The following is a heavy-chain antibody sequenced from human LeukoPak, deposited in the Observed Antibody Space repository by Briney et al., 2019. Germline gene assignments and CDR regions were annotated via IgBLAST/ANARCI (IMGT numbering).Heavy chain of an antibody. V-gene: IGHV4-34*01. CDR1: GGSFSGNY. D-gene: IGHD3-22*01. CDR3: ARGRAVVVIDVWFDP. J-gene: IGHJ5*02. CDR2: INHSGNT. Sequence: SETLSLTCAVDGGSFSGNYWTWIRQAPGKGLEWLGEINHSGNTNYNPSLKSRATISTDTSKNQFSLKLHSVTAADTAVYYCARGRAVVVIDVWFDPWGPGTQVTVSS.